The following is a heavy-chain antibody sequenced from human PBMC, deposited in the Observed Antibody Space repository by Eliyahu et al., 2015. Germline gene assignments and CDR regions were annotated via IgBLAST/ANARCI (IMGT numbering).Heavy chain of an antibody. CDR3: AKADLGIAAAGVDY. D-gene: IGHD6-13*01. CDR1: GFXFSSYA. CDR2: ISGSGGST. V-gene: IGHV3-23*04. J-gene: IGHJ4*02. Sequence: EVQLVESGGGLVQPGGSLRLSCAASGFXFSSYAMSXVRQAPGKGLEWVSGISGSGGSTYYADSVKGRFTISRDNSKNTLYLQINSLRADDTAVYYCAKADLGIAAAGVDYWGQGTLVTVSS.